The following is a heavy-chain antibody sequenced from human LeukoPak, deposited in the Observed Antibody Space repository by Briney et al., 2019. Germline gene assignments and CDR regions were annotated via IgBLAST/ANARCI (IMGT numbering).Heavy chain of an antibody. CDR2: ISSSGSTI. Sequence: GGSLRLSCAASGFTFSSYGMSWVRQAPGKGLEWVSYISSSGSTIYYADSVKGRFTISRDNAKNSLYLQMNSLRAEDTAVYYCARDPAIGDYFDYWGQGTLVTVSS. J-gene: IGHJ4*02. V-gene: IGHV3-48*04. D-gene: IGHD4-17*01. CDR3: ARDPAIGDYFDY. CDR1: GFTFSSYG.